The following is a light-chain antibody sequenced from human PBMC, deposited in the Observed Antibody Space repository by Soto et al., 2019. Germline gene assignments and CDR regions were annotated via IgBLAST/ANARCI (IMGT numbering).Light chain of an antibody. V-gene: IGKV3-20*01. Sequence: LLTQSPGTMSLSPGERATLSCRASQSLTNSFIAWYQQRPGQAPRLPIYDTSSRASGIPDRFSGSGSGTDFTLTISRLETEDFAVFYCQQYGTSEIIFGQGTRLDIK. J-gene: IGKJ5*01. CDR3: QQYGTSEII. CDR1: QSLTNSF. CDR2: DTS.